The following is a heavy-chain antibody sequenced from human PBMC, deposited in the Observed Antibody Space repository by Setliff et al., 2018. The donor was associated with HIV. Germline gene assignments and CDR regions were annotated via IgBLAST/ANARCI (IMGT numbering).Heavy chain of an antibody. CDR1: GFTFSSYW. CDR2: ISGSGGST. J-gene: IGHJ3*02. V-gene: IGHV3-23*01. D-gene: IGHD3-22*01. Sequence: LRLSCAASGFTFSSYWMTWFRQAPGKGLEWVSAISGSGGSTYYTDSVKGRFTISRDNSKNTLYLQMNSLRAEDTAVYYCAKDLYYYDDSGYYDAFDIWGQGTMVTVSS. CDR3: AKDLYYYDDSGYYDAFDI.